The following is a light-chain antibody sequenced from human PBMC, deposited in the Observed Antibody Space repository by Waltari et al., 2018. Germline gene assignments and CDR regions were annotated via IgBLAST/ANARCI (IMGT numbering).Light chain of an antibody. V-gene: IGKV1-39*01. J-gene: IGKJ1*01. CDR1: QYISTY. CDR3: QQSYDTPRT. Sequence: DFQMTQSPSSLSASVGDRVTITCRASQYISTYLNWYQQKPGKGPKLLNYAASPLQSGVPSRFSGSGSGTDFTFTISSLQLENFATYYCQQSYDTPRTFGQGTKVEVK. CDR2: AAS.